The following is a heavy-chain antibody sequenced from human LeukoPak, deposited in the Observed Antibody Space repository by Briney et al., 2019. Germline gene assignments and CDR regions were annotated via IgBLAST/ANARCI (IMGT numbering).Heavy chain of an antibody. CDR3: TKPDLLWVGEDV. D-gene: IGHD2/OR15-2a*01. V-gene: IGHV3-15*01. J-gene: IGHJ6*02. Sequence: PGGSLRLSCAASGFPFTNARMSWVRQAPGKGLEWVGRIKTRNEGGTSEYAAPVKGRFTISRDDSKNTVYLQMNSLKTEDTGVYYCTKPDLLWVGEDVWGPGTTVTVSS. CDR2: IKTRNEGGTS. CDR1: GFPFTNAR.